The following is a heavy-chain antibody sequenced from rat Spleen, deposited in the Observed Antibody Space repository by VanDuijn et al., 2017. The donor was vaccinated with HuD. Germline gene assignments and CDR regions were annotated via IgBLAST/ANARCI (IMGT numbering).Heavy chain of an antibody. Sequence: EVQLVESGGGLVQPGRSLKLSCAASGLSFSNYDMAWVRQAPTKGLEWVATITHADDNTYYPDSVKGRFTISRDNAKSTLYLQMNSLRSEDTATYYCARQWDYWGQGVMVTVSS. CDR1: GLSFSNYD. CDR2: ITHADDNT. J-gene: IGHJ2*01. CDR3: ARQWDY. V-gene: IGHV5-29*01.